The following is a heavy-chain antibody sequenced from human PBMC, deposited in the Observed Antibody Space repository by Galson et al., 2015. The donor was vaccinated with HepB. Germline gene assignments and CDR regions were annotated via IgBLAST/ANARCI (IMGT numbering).Heavy chain of an antibody. J-gene: IGHJ4*02. D-gene: IGHD3-10*01. Sequence: SLRLSCAATGFIFDDYDMSWVRQVPGKGLEWVSGITWTGGDTDYADSVKGRFTIPRDNAENSLYLQMNSLRAEDTALYYCARDETTMARGVIHKWYSGYWGQGILVTVSS. CDR3: ARDETTMARGVIHKWYSGY. V-gene: IGHV3-20*04. CDR2: ITWTGGDT. CDR1: GFIFDDYD.